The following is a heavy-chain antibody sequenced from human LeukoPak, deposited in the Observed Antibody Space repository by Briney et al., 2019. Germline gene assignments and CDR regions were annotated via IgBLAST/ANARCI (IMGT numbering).Heavy chain of an antibody. CDR1: GASFSAYY. Sequence: PSETLSLTCAVYGASFSAYYWSWIRQPPGKGLEWIGEINHSGSTNCNPSLKSRVTISVDTSKNQFSLKLSSVTAADTAVYYCARVGYCSSTSCPEDSYYGMDVWGQGTTVTVS. J-gene: IGHJ6*02. D-gene: IGHD2-2*01. CDR2: INHSGST. CDR3: ARVGYCSSTSCPEDSYYGMDV. V-gene: IGHV4-34*01.